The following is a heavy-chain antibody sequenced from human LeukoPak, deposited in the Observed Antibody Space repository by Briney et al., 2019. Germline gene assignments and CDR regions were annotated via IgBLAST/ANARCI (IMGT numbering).Heavy chain of an antibody. Sequence: SETLSLTCAVYGGSFSGYYWSWIRQPPGKGLEWIGEINHSGSTNYNPSLKSRVTISVDTSKNQFPLKLSSVTAADTAVYYCARARITIFGVVIIPFAYWGQGTLVTVSS. CDR2: INHSGST. J-gene: IGHJ4*02. CDR1: GGSFSGYY. CDR3: ARARITIFGVVIIPFAY. D-gene: IGHD3-3*01. V-gene: IGHV4-34*01.